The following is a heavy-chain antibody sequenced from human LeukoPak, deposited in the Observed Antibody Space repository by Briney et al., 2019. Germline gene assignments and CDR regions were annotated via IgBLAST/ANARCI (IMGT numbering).Heavy chain of an antibody. CDR3: ARGATVVIDAFDI. D-gene: IGHD4-23*01. Sequence: ASVNVSCKASGYTFTSYDINWVRQATGQGLEWMGWMNPNSGNTGYAQKFQGRVTMTRNTSISTAYMELSSLRSEDTAVYYCARGATVVIDAFDIWGQGTMVTISS. V-gene: IGHV1-8*01. CDR2: MNPNSGNT. CDR1: GYTFTSYD. J-gene: IGHJ3*02.